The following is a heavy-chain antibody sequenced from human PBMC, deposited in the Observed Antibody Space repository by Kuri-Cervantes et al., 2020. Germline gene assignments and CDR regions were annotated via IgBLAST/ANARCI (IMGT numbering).Heavy chain of an antibody. D-gene: IGHD3-3*01. Sequence: SVKVSCKASGYTFTSYDINWVRQATGQGLEWMGGIIPIFGTANYAQKFQGRVTITADKSTSTAYMELSSLRSEDTAVYYCARGPVLRFLEWLSSYYMDVWGKGTTVTVSS. J-gene: IGHJ6*03. V-gene: IGHV1-69*06. CDR3: ARGPVLRFLEWLSSYYMDV. CDR1: GYTFTSYD. CDR2: IIPIFGTA.